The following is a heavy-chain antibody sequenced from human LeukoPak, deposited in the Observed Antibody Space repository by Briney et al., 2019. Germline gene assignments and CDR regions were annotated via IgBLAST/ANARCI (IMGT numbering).Heavy chain of an antibody. D-gene: IGHD5-18*01. J-gene: IGHJ4*02. CDR2: IIGSGDTT. CDR3: ANLPSTKFPNGNNYGYLFKY. Sequence: GGSLTLSCAASGFTFSTYAMGWVRQTPGKGLEWVSAIIGSGDTTYYADSVKGRFTISRDNSRNTLYLQMSSLRAEDMAVYHSANLPSTKFPNGNNYGYLFKYWGQGTLVTVSS. V-gene: IGHV3-23*01. CDR1: GFTFSTYA.